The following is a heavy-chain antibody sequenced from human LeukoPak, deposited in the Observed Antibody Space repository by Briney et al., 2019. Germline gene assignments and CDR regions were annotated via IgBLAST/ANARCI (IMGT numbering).Heavy chain of an antibody. CDR2: ISYDGSSK. D-gene: IGHD5-18*01. CDR3: AKGGYTYGWGGYFDY. J-gene: IGHJ4*02. CDR1: EFTFSNFG. V-gene: IGHV3-30*18. Sequence: PGRSLRLSCAASEFTFSNFGMHWVRQAPGKGLEWVAVISYDGSSKYSADSVKGRFTISRVNSKNTLYLQMNSLRAEDTAVYYCAKGGYTYGWGGYFDYWGQETLVTVSS.